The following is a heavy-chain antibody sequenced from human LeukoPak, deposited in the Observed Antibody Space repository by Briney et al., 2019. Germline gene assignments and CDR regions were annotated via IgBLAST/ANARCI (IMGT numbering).Heavy chain of an antibody. CDR1: GFTFSSYA. CDR3: ARDRADIVVVPAAIQGSPFDP. V-gene: IGHV3-23*01. D-gene: IGHD2-2*02. J-gene: IGHJ5*02. CDR2: ISGSGGST. Sequence: GGSLRLSCAASGFTFSSYAMSWVRQAPGKGLEWVSAISGSGGSTYYADSVKGRFTISRDNSKNSLYLQMNSLRAEDTAVYYCARDRADIVVVPAAIQGSPFDPWGQGTLVTVSS.